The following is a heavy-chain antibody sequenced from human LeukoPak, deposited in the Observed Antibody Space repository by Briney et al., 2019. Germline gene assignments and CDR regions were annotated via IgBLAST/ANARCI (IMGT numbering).Heavy chain of an antibody. CDR3: ARVNYGSGSYPNLYFDY. J-gene: IGHJ4*02. CDR1: GFTFSSYA. Sequence: GGALRLSCAASGFTFSSYAMHWVRQAPGKGLEYVSAICSNGGSTYYANSVKCRFTISRDNSKNTLYLQMGSLRAEDMAVYYCARVNYGSGSYPNLYFDYWGQGTLVTVSS. V-gene: IGHV3-64*01. CDR2: ICSNGGST. D-gene: IGHD3-10*01.